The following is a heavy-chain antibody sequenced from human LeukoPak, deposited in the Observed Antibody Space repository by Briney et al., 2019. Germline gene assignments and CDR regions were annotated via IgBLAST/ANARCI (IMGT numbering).Heavy chain of an antibody. V-gene: IGHV3-30*02. Sequence: GGSLRLSCAASGFIFSSYGMHWVRQAPGKGLEWVAFIRSDGSIKYYADSVKGRFTISRDNSKNTLYLQMNSLRGEDTAVYYCAKGPMVRGVITTTGFDPWGQGTLVTVSS. CDR2: IRSDGSIK. D-gene: IGHD3-10*01. CDR3: AKGPMVRGVITTTGFDP. J-gene: IGHJ5*02. CDR1: GFIFSSYG.